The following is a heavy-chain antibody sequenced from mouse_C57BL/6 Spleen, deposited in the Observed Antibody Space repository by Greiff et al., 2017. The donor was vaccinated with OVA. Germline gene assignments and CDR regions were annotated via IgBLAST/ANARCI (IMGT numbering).Heavy chain of an antibody. Sequence: VQLQQPGAELVKPGASVKLSCKASGYTFTSYWMQWVKQRPGQGLEWIGEIDPSDSYTNYNQKFKGKATLTVDKSSSTAYMQLSSLPSEDSAVYYCSRRGTGMKFAYWGQGTLVTVSA. J-gene: IGHJ3*01. D-gene: IGHD4-1*01. V-gene: IGHV1-50*01. CDR2: IDPSDSYT. CDR1: GYTFTSYW. CDR3: SRRGTGMKFAY.